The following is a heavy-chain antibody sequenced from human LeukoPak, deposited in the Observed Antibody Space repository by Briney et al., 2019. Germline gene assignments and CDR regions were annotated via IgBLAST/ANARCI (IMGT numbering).Heavy chain of an antibody. Sequence: PSEPLSLTCTASGSSISNYYWTWIRQPAGKGLEWIGRIYTSGVTNYNPSLKTRVTMSVDTSKNQFSLKLSSVTAADTAVYYCARQQLVPYYWFDPWGQGTLVTVSS. V-gene: IGHV4-4*07. CDR1: GSSISNYY. CDR3: ARQQLVPYYWFDP. D-gene: IGHD6-13*01. CDR2: IYTSGVT. J-gene: IGHJ5*02.